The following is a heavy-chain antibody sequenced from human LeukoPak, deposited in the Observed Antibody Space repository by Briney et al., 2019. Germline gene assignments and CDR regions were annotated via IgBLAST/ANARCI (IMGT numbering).Heavy chain of an antibody. CDR1: GFTFDDYG. Sequence: GSLRLSCAASGFTFDDYGMSWVRQAPGKGLEWISGINWNGGSIGYADSVKGRFTISRDNAKNSLYLQMNSLRAEDTALYYCARGTGIAVAASGYWGQGTLVTVSS. CDR3: ARGTGIAVAASGY. D-gene: IGHD6-19*01. J-gene: IGHJ4*02. CDR2: INWNGGSI. V-gene: IGHV3-20*04.